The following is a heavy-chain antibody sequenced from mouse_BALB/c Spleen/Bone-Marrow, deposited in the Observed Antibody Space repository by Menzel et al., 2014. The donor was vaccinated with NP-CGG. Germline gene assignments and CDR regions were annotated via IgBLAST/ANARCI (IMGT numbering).Heavy chain of an antibody. D-gene: IGHD1-1*01. V-gene: IGHV2-9*02. J-gene: IGHJ4*01. CDR2: IWAGGST. CDR3: ARGSYYEGAMDY. Sequence: QVQLQQSGPGLVAPSQSLSITCTVSGFSLTSYGVHWVRQPPGKVLGWLGVIWAGGSTNYNSALMSRLSISKDNSKSQVFLIMNSLQTDDTAMYYCARGSYYEGAMDYWGQGTSVTVSS. CDR1: GFSLTSYG.